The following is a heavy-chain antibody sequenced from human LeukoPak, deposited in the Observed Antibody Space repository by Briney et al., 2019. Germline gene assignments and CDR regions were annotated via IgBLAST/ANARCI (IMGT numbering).Heavy chain of an antibody. CDR1: GCTFTNYG. J-gene: IGHJ3*02. Sequence: SVKVSCKASGCTFTNYGISWVRQAPGQGLEWMGGIIPIFGTANYAQKFQGRVTITADESTSTAYMELSSLRSEDTAVYYCARGGLVPAAMYAFDIWGQGTMVTVSS. V-gene: IGHV1-69*13. CDR2: IIPIFGTA. D-gene: IGHD2-2*01. CDR3: ARGGLVPAAMYAFDI.